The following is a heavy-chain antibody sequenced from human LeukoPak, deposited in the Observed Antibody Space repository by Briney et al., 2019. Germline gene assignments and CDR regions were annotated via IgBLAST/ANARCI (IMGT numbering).Heavy chain of an antibody. V-gene: IGHV4-38-2*02. CDR1: GYSIRSGYH. CDR3: ARSEINDYNRY. Sequence: ASETLSLTCSVSGYSIRSGYHWAWIRQSPGKGLEWIGSIYQSGSTHDNPSLRSRVTMSMDTSKNQFSLKMRPVTAADTAVYYCARSEINDYNRYWGQGILVTVSS. CDR2: IYQSGST. J-gene: IGHJ4*02. D-gene: IGHD3-16*01.